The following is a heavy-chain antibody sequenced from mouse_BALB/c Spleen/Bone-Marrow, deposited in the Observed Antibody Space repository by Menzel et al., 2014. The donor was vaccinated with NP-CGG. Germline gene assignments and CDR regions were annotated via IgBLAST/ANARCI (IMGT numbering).Heavy chain of an antibody. CDR1: GFDFSRYW. Sequence: EVQGVESGGGLVQPGGSLKLPCAASGFDFSRYWMSWVRQAPGKGLEWIGESNPDSSTINYTPSLKDKFIISRDNAKNTLYLQMSKVRSEDTALYYCARRGLRREAYYAMDYWGQGTSVTVSS. J-gene: IGHJ4*01. V-gene: IGHV4-1*02. CDR2: SNPDSSTI. CDR3: ARRGLRREAYYAMDY. D-gene: IGHD2-4*01.